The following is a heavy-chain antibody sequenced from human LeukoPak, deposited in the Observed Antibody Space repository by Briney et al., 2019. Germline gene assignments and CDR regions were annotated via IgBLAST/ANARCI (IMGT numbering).Heavy chain of an antibody. CDR2: MNPNSGNT. V-gene: IGHV1-8*03. D-gene: IGHD1-7*01. J-gene: IGHJ4*02. CDR3: ARVDNWNYEDY. Sequence: ASVKVSCKASGYTFTIYDINWVRQDTGQGLEWMGWMNPNSGNTGYAQKFQGRVTITRNTSISTAYMELSSLRSEDTAVYYCARVDNWNYEDYWGQGTLVTVSS. CDR1: GYTFTIYD.